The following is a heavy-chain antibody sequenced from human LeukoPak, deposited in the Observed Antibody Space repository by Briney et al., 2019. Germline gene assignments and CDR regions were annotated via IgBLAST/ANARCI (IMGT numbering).Heavy chain of an antibody. CDR2: IRQDGGEK. J-gene: IGHJ4*01. D-gene: IGHD6-13*01. Sequence: GGSLRLSCAVSGFSFTSYWMNRVRQAPGKGLEWVASIRQDGGEKYYVDSVKGRFTISRDNDKNSLFLHMSSLRAEDTAVYFCARDGTAPGLYFDLWGPRTLVAVSS. CDR1: GFSFTSYW. V-gene: IGHV3-7*01. CDR3: ARDGTAPGLYFDL.